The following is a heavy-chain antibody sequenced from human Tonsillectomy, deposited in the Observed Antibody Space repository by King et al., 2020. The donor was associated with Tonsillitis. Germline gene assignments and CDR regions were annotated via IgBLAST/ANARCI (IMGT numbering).Heavy chain of an antibody. V-gene: IGHV4-30-2*01. J-gene: IGHJ4*02. D-gene: IGHD6-13*01. CDR1: GGSISSGGYS. Sequence: LQLQESGSGLVKPSQTLSLTCAVSGGSISSGGYSWSWIRQPPGQGLEWIGYIYHSGGTYYNPSLKSRVTISVDRSKNQFSLKLSSVTAADTAVYYCARGTYSSSWYDYWGQGTLVTVSS. CDR3: ARGTYSSSWYDY. CDR2: IYHSGGT.